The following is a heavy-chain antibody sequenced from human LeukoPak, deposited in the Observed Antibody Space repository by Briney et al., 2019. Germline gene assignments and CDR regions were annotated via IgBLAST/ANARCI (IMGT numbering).Heavy chain of an antibody. J-gene: IGHJ4*02. CDR1: GFTVSSNY. V-gene: IGHV3-53*01. CDR3: AGGSGWSRGNY. CDR2: IYSGGST. Sequence: PGGSLRLSCAASGFTVSSNYMSWVRQAPGEGLGWVSVIYSGGSTYYADSVKGRFTISRDNSKNTLYLQMNSLRAEDTAVYYCAGGSGWSRGNYWGQGALVTVSS. D-gene: IGHD6-19*01.